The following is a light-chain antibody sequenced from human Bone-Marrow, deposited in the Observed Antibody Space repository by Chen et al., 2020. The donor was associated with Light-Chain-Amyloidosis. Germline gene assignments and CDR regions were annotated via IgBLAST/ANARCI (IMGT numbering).Light chain of an antibody. V-gene: IGLV2-14*01. J-gene: IGLJ1*01. Sequence: QSALPQPASVSRSPGQSISISSTGTSSAVGGDNHVSWYQQHPDKAPKLMIYEVTNRPSWVPDRFSGSKSDNTASLTISGLQTEDEADYFCSSYTITNTLVFGSGTRVTVL. CDR1: SSAVGGDNH. CDR3: SSYTITNTLV. CDR2: EVT.